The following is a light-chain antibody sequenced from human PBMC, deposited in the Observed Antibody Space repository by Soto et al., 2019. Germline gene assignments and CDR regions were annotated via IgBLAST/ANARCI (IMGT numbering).Light chain of an antibody. V-gene: IGKV1-12*01. J-gene: IGKJ3*01. CDR3: QQANSFPFT. Sequence: DIQMTQSPSSVSASVGDRVTITCLASQAISRSLAWYQQKPGEAPKLLIYAASILQSGVPSRFSGSGSGTDFTLTITRLQPEDFASYYCQQANSFPFTFGPGTKV. CDR2: AAS. CDR1: QAISRS.